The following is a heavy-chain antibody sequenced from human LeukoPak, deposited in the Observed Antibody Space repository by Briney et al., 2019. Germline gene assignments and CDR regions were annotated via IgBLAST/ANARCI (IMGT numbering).Heavy chain of an antibody. J-gene: IGHJ4*02. Sequence: ASVKVSCKASGYTFTGYYMHWVRQAPGQGLEWMGWINPNSGGTNYAQKFQGRVTMTRDTSISIAYMELSRLRSDDTAVYYCARGKLGATSPFDYWGQGTLVTVSS. CDR3: ARGKLGATSPFDY. CDR1: GYTFTGYY. D-gene: IGHD1-26*01. V-gene: IGHV1-2*02. CDR2: INPNSGGT.